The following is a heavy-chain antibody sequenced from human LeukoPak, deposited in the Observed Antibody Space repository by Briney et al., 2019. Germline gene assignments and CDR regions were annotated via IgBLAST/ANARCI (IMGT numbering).Heavy chain of an antibody. CDR2: INHSGST. Sequence: SETLSLTCAVYGGSFSGYYWSWIRQPPGKGLEWIGEINHSGSTNYNPSLKSRVTISVDRSKNQFSLKLSSVTAADTAVYYCARRKLDYGDHYFDYWGQGTLVTVSS. CDR1: GGSFSGYY. V-gene: IGHV4-34*01. CDR3: ARRKLDYGDHYFDY. D-gene: IGHD4-17*01. J-gene: IGHJ4*02.